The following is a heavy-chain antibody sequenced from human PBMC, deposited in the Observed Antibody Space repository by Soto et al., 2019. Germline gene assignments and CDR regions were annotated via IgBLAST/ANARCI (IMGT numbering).Heavy chain of an antibody. D-gene: IGHD3-22*01. J-gene: IGHJ4*02. CDR3: ASSPTYYYDSSGYYQFDY. Sequence: PSETLSLTGTFSGGSISSYYWSLVRQPPGKGLEWIGYIYYSGSTNYNPSFKSRVTISVDTSKNQFSLKLSSVTAADTAVYYCASSPTYYYDSSGYYQFDYWGQGTQVTVSS. CDR1: GGSISSYY. V-gene: IGHV4-59*01. CDR2: IYYSGST.